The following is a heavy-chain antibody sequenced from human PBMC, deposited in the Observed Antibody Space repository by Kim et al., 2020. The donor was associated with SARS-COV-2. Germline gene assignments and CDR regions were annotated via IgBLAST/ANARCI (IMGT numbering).Heavy chain of an antibody. Sequence: ASERGRFAISRDNSKNTVYLQMSSLRAEDTAVYYCVKGDYDDLRRNVFHYWGQGTLVTVSS. V-gene: IGHV3-64D*06. J-gene: IGHJ4*02. D-gene: IGHD4-17*01. CDR3: VKGDYDDLRRNVFHY.